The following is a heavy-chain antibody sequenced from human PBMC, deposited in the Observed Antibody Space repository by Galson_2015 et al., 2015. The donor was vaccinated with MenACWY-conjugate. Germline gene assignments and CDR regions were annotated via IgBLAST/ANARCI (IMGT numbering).Heavy chain of an antibody. J-gene: IGHJ4*02. CDR3: ARELFYGSGDLKD. Sequence: SVKVSCKASGYRFTDFGLNWVRQAPGQGLEWIGRINTYTGDPTFAPDFTGRFVFSLDTSVSTTYLQISGLEAEDTAIYYCARELFYGSGDLKDWGQGTLVTVSS. CDR1: GYRFTDFG. CDR2: INTYTGDP. V-gene: IGHV7-4-1*02. D-gene: IGHD3-10*01.